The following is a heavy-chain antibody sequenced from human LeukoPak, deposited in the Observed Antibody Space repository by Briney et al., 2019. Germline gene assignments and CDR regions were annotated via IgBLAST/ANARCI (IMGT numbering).Heavy chain of an antibody. D-gene: IGHD3-10*01. CDR2: ISGSGGST. CDR3: AKERATMVRGDWFDP. V-gene: IGHV3-23*01. J-gene: IGHJ5*02. CDR1: EFTFSSYA. Sequence: GGSLRLSCAASEFTFSSYAMSWVRQAPGKGLEWVSAISGSGGSTYYADSVKGRFTISRDNSKNTLYLQMNSLRAEDTAVYYWAKERATMVRGDWFDPWGQGTLVTVSS.